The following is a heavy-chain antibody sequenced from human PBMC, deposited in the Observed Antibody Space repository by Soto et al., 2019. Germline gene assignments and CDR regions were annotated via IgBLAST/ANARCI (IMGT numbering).Heavy chain of an antibody. CDR2: ISGGGDGT. J-gene: IGHJ3*02. CDR3: AKKGLCSLTTFWSSSGCHYAFDM. V-gene: IGHV3-23*01. Sequence: EVQLLESGGGLVQPGGSLRLSCAASGFTFSSYAMSWVRQPPGKGLEWVSTISGGGDGTYYADSMTGDFTISRDNSKNTLYLKMNSSRAEDTAIYYCAKKGLCSLTTFWSSSGCHYAFDMWGQGTMVTVSS. CDR1: GFTFSSYA. D-gene: IGHD6-19*01.